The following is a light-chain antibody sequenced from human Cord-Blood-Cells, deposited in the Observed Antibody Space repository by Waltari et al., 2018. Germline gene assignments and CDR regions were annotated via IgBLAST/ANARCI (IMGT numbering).Light chain of an antibody. CDR2: AAS. V-gene: IGKV1-39*01. Sequence: DIQMTQSPSSLSASVGERVSITCRASQSISSYLNWYQPNPGKAPKLLIYAASRLQRGVPSRFSGSGSGTDFTHTISSLQPEDFATYYCQQSYSTPYTFGQGTKLEIK. CDR3: QQSYSTPYT. J-gene: IGKJ2*01. CDR1: QSISSY.